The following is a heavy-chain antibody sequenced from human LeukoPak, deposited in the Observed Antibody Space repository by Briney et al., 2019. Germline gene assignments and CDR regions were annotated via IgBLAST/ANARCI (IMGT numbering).Heavy chain of an antibody. Sequence: SETLSLTCTVSGGSISSGGYYWSWIRQPPGKGLEWIGYIYHSGSTYYSPSLKSRVTISVDRSKNQFSLKLSSVTAADTAVYYCARDRYSSSWYEGGFDYWGQGTLVTVSS. CDR2: IYHSGST. D-gene: IGHD6-13*01. V-gene: IGHV4-30-2*01. CDR1: GGSISSGGYY. CDR3: ARDRYSSSWYEGGFDY. J-gene: IGHJ4*02.